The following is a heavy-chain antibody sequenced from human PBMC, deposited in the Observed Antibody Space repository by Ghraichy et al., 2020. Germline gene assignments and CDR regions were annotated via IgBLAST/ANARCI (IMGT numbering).Heavy chain of an antibody. Sequence: ASVKVSCKASGYIFTGYYMHWVRQAPGQGLEWMGWINPNSGDTNFAQKFQGRVTMTWDTSISTAYMELTRLRSNDTAVYYCARDRDSTGNWFDPWGQGTLVTVSS. J-gene: IGHJ5*02. CDR1: GYIFTGYY. D-gene: IGHD3-22*01. CDR3: ARDRDSTGNWFDP. CDR2: INPNSGDT. V-gene: IGHV1-2*02.